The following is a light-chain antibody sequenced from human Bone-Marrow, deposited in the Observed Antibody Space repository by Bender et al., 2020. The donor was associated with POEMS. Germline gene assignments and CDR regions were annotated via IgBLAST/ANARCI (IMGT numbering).Light chain of an antibody. J-gene: IGLJ3*02. CDR3: YTWDDRLNAWL. CDR2: AVD. V-gene: IGLV1-44*01. Sequence: QSVLTQPPSASGTPGQRVTISCSGGSIVRNPINWYQQLPGTAPRLVIYAVDLRPSGVPNRFSASKSGSSASLAISGLESEDADDYYCYTWDDRLNAWLSGGGTKLTVL. CDR1: SIVRNP.